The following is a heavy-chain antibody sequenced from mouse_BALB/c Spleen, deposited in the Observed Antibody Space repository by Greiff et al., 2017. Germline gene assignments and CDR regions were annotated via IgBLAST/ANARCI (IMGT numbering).Heavy chain of an antibody. CDR1: GFNIKDTY. V-gene: IGHV14-3*02. CDR3: ARYYYGSSYEAY. J-gene: IGHJ3*01. Sequence: VQLKQSGAELVKPGASVKLSCTASGFNIKDTYMHWVKQRPEQGLEWIGRIDPANGNTKYDPKFQGKATITADTSTNTAYLQLSSLTSEDTAVYYCARYYYGSSYEAYWGQGTLVTVSA. D-gene: IGHD1-1*01. CDR2: IDPANGNT.